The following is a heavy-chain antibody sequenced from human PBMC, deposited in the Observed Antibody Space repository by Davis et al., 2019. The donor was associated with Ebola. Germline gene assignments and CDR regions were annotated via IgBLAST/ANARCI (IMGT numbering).Heavy chain of an antibody. Sequence: PGGSLRLSCAASGFNFPDAWMTWVRQAPGKGLEWVGRIKSKNVGETTDYAAPVKGRFTISRDDLKNMLYLQMNNLKGEDTAVYYCTWDLVPTAVGSCDYWGQGTLVTVSS. CDR2: IKSKNVGETT. D-gene: IGHD2-2*01. J-gene: IGHJ4*02. CDR1: GFNFPDAW. V-gene: IGHV3-15*01. CDR3: TWDLVPTAVGSCDY.